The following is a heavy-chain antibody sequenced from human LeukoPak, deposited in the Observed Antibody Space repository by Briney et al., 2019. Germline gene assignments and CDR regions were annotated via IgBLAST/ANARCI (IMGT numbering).Heavy chain of an antibody. CDR2: INPNSGDT. D-gene: IGHD3-10*01. CDR3: STVGSGTAYLNYTY. Sequence: ASVKVSCKPSGYTFTAYYFHWVRQAPGQGLEWMGWINPNSGDTNYAQRFQGRVTLTRDTSISTAYLELSRLRTDDTAVYYCSTVGSGTAYLNYTYWGQGTLVTVSS. J-gene: IGHJ4*02. CDR1: GYTFTAYY. V-gene: IGHV1-2*02.